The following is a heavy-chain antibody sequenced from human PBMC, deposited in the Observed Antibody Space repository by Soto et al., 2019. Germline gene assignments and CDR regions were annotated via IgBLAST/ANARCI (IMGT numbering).Heavy chain of an antibody. D-gene: IGHD6-13*01. J-gene: IGHJ4*02. CDR3: ARVAEGSYFDY. CDR1: GGSVSSGSYY. CDR2: IYYSGST. Sequence: QVQLQESGPGLVKPSETLSLTCTVSGGSVSSGSYYWSWIRQPPGKGLEWIGYIYYSGSTNYNPSIKSRVTLSVDTSKNQFSLKLSSVTAADTAVYYCARVAEGSYFDYWGQGTLVTVSS. V-gene: IGHV4-61*01.